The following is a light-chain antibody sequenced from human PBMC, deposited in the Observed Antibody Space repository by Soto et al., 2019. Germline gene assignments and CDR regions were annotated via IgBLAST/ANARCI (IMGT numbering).Light chain of an antibody. CDR2: DVS. CDR3: GSYTSSSFYV. J-gene: IGLJ1*01. V-gene: IGLV2-14*01. CDR1: TSDVGCYNY. Sequence: QSALTQPASVSGSPGQSITISCTGTTSDVGCYNYVSWYQQHPGKAPKLMIYDVSTRPSGVSNRFSGSKSGNTASLTISGLHAEDAADYYCGSYTSSSFYVFGTGTTLTV.